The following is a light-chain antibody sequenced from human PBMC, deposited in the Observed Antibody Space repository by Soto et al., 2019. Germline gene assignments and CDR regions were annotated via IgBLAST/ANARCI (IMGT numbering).Light chain of an antibody. V-gene: IGLV2-14*01. CDR2: EVS. CDR3: SSFASSHTGV. J-gene: IGLJ3*02. Sequence: QSALTQPASVSGSPGQSITISCTGTSSDVGGYNYVSWYQQYPGKAPKLMIYEVSNRPSGVSNRFSGSKSGNTASLTISGLQAEDEADYYCSSFASSHTGVFGGGTKLIVL. CDR1: SSDVGGYNY.